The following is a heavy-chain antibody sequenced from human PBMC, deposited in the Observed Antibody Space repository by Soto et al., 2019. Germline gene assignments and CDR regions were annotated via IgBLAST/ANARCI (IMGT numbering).Heavy chain of an antibody. V-gene: IGHV1-18*01. CDR3: ARDLPPVDY. J-gene: IGHJ4*02. CDR1: GYTFSSYH. CDR2: ISAYNGNT. Sequence: QIQLVQSGAEVKKPGASVKVSCKASGYTFSSYHITWVRQAPGQGLEWMGWISAYNGNTNYAQNLQGTVTMTTDPSTSTPYMDLRSLRSHATAVYSCARDLPPVDYWGQGTLVTVSS.